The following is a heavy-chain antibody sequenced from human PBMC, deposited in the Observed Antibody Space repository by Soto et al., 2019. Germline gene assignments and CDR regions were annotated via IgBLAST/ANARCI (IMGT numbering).Heavy chain of an antibody. CDR2: ISSSSSYI. CDR1: GFTFSRYS. CDR3: ASGLAAAGNYYYYGMDV. V-gene: IGHV3-21*01. Sequence: GGSLRLSCAASGFTFSRYSMNWVRQAPGKGLECVSSISSSSSYIYYADSVKGRFTISRDNAKNSLYLQMNSLRAEDTAVYYCASGLAAAGNYYYYGMDVWGQGTTVAASS. J-gene: IGHJ6*01. D-gene: IGHD6-13*01.